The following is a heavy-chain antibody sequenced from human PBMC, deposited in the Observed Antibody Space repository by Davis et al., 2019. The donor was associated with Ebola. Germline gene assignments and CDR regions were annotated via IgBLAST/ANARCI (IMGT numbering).Heavy chain of an antibody. CDR3: ARGGGFGGYGMDV. Sequence: MPSETLSLTFAVHGGSFSGYYWTWIRQPPGKGLEWIGEINYSGSTNYNPSLKSRVTISVDTSKNQFSLKLSSVTAADTAVYYCARGGGFGGYGMDVWGQGTTVTVSS. J-gene: IGHJ6*02. CDR1: GGSFSGYY. CDR2: INYSGST. V-gene: IGHV4-34*01. D-gene: IGHD3-10*01.